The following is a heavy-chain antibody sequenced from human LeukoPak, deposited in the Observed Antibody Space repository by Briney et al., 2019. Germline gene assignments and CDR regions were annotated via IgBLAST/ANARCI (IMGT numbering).Heavy chain of an antibody. J-gene: IGHJ5*02. CDR3: ARARKIAAAGFLGWFDP. CDR2: ISAYNGNT. V-gene: IGHV1-18*01. Sequence: ASVKVSCKASGYTFTSYGISWVRQAPGQGLEWMGWISAYNGNTNYAQKLQGRVTMTTDTSTSTAYMELRSLRSGDTAAYYCARARKIAAAGFLGWFDPWGQGTLVTVSS. CDR1: GYTFTSYG. D-gene: IGHD6-13*01.